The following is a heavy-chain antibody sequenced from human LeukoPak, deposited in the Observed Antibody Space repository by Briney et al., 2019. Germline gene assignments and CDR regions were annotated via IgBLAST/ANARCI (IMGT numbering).Heavy chain of an antibody. CDR1: GFTFDDYV. CDR3: ARGFPGDPPAFDY. D-gene: IGHD2-21*01. Sequence: PGGCLRLSCAASGFTFDDYVMHWVRQAPGRGLEWVSLIRGDGVTTYYTDSIRGRLTISRDNSENSLYLQMHSLRIEDTALYYCARGFPGDPPAFDYWGQGTLVTVSS. V-gene: IGHV3-43*02. CDR2: IRGDGVTT. J-gene: IGHJ4*02.